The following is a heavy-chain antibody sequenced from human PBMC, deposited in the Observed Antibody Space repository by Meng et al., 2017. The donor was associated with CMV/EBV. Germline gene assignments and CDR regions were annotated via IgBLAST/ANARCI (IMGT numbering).Heavy chain of an antibody. J-gene: IGHJ3*02. CDR2: IIPILGIA. CDR3: ARLGSGGQAGFIFHAFDI. Sequence: SVKVSCKASGGPFSSYTISWVRQAPGQGLEWMGRIIPILGIANYAQKFQGRVTITADKSTSTAYMELSSLRSEDTAVYYCARLGSGGQAGFIFHAFDIWGQGTMVTVSS. CDR1: GGPFSSYT. D-gene: IGHD3-3*01. V-gene: IGHV1-69*02.